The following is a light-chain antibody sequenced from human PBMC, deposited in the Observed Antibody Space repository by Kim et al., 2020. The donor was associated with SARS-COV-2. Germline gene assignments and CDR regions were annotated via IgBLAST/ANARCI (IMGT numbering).Light chain of an antibody. CDR2: DAS. J-gene: IGKJ1*01. CDR3: QHRSDLWT. Sequence: FTPGDRATLSCRASQSVSGYLAWYHQKPGQAPRLLIYDASNRATGIPARFSGSGSGTDFTLTINSLEPEDFGVYYCQHRSDLWTFGQGTKVDIK. V-gene: IGKV3-11*01. CDR1: QSVSGY.